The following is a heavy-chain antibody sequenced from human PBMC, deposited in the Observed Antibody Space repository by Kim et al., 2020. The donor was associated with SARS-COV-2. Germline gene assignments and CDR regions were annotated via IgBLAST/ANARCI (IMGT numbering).Heavy chain of an antibody. D-gene: IGHD6-13*01. CDR3: ARRSAAAGFNWFDP. Sequence: NPSLKSRVTISVNTSKSQFSLKLSSVTAADTAVYYCARRSAAAGFNWFDPWGQGTLVTVSS. J-gene: IGHJ5*02. V-gene: IGHV4-39*01.